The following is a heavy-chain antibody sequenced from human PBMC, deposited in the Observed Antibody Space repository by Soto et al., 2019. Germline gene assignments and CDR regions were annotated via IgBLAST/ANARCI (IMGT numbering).Heavy chain of an antibody. CDR2: INHSGST. V-gene: IGHV4-34*01. CDR3: ARGSQTGYDFWSGYKDYYYYMDV. Sequence: SETLSLTCAVYGGSFSGYYWSWIRQPPGKGLEWIGEINHSGSTNYNPSLKSRVTISVDTSKNQFSLKLSSVTAADTAVYYCARGSQTGYDFWSGYKDYYYYMDVWGKGTTVTVSS. D-gene: IGHD3-3*01. J-gene: IGHJ6*03. CDR1: GGSFSGYY.